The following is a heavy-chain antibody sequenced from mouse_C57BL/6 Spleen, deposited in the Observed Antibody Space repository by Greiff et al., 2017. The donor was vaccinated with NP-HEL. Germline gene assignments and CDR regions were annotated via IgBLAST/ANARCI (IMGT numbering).Heavy chain of an antibody. CDR1: GYTFTSYW. CDR2: IYPGSGST. Sequence: QVQLQQPGAELVKPGASVKMSCKASGYTFTSYWITWVKQRPGQGLEWIGDIYPGSGSTNYNEKFKSKATLTVETSSSTAYMQLSSLTSEDSAVYYCARIFLSGYDYVFDYWGQGTTLTVSS. V-gene: IGHV1-55*01. D-gene: IGHD2-4*01. CDR3: ARIFLSGYDYVFDY. J-gene: IGHJ2*01.